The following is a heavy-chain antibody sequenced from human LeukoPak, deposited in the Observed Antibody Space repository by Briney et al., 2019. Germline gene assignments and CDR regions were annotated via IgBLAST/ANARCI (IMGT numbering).Heavy chain of an antibody. Sequence: GGSLRLSCAASGFTFSTYAMSWVRQAPGKGLEWVSTISGSGGGTYFTDSVKGRFTISRDNSKNTLYLQMNNLRAEDTAVYYCARDNSVGDSAWWFDPWGQGTLVTVSS. CDR1: GFTFSTYA. CDR3: ARDNSVGDSAWWFDP. D-gene: IGHD5-12*01. J-gene: IGHJ5*02. CDR2: ISGSGGGT. V-gene: IGHV3-23*01.